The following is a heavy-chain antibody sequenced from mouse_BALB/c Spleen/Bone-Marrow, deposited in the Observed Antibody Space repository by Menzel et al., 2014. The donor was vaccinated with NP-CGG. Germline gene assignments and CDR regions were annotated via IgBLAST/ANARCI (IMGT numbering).Heavy chain of an antibody. J-gene: IGHJ3*01. V-gene: IGHV1-80*01. D-gene: IGHD1-1*01. CDR2: IYPGDDDT. Sequence: VQLQQSGAELVRPGSSVKISCKASGYAFSRSWMNWAKQRPGQGLEWIGQIYPGDDDTNYSGKFKGRATLTADKSSGTAYMQLNSLTSEDSAVYFCAGSTPLAYWGQGTLVTVSA. CDR3: AGSTPLAY. CDR1: GYAFSRSW.